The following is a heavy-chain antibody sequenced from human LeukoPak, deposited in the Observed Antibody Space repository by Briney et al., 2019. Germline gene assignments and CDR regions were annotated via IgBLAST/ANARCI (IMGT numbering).Heavy chain of an antibody. J-gene: IGHJ6*02. CDR2: IYYSGST. Sequence: SETLSLTCTVSGGSISSYYWSWIRQPPGKGLEWIGYIYYSGSTNYNPSLKSRVTISVDTSKNQFSLKLSSVTAADTAVYYCARAPPYSSSSSYYYYYGMDVWGQGTTVTVSS. CDR3: ARAPPYSSSSSYYYYYGMDV. V-gene: IGHV4-59*01. CDR1: GGSISSYY. D-gene: IGHD6-6*01.